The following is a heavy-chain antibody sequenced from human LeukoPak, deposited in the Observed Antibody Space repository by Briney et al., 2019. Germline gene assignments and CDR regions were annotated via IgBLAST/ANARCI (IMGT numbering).Heavy chain of an antibody. CDR2: VYYSGNT. D-gene: IGHD6-6*01. J-gene: IGHJ5*02. CDR3: AKVMAARREDLNWFDP. Sequence: SETLSLTCTVSGGSISSSGSYWGWIRQPPGKGLEWIGSVYYSGNTYNPSLKSRVSISVDTSKNPFSLNLTSVNPADTAIYYCAKVMAARREDLNWFDPWGQGTLVTVSS. V-gene: IGHV4-39*07. CDR1: GGSISSSGSY.